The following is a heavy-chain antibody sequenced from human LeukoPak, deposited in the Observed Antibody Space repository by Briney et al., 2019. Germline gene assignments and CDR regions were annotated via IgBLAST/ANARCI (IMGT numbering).Heavy chain of an antibody. Sequence: GATVKVSRKVSGYTPTELSVHWVPQAPGKGLEWMRGFDPEDGETIYAQKFQGRVTMTEDTSTDTAYMELSSLRSEDTAVYYCATGPVGATPEYFQHWGQGTLVTVST. J-gene: IGHJ1*01. D-gene: IGHD1-26*01. V-gene: IGHV1-24*01. CDR3: ATGPVGATPEYFQH. CDR1: GYTPTELS. CDR2: FDPEDGET.